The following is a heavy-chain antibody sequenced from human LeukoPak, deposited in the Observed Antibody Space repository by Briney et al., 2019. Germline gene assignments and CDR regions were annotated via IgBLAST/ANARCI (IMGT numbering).Heavy chain of an antibody. Sequence: PSETLSLTCTVSGGSISSSSYYWGWVRQPPGKGREGVGSIYYSGSTYYNPSLKSRVTISVDTSKNQFSLKLSSVTAADTAVYYCARGRYNWNCDYWGQGTLVTVSS. CDR2: IYYSGST. CDR1: GGSISSSSYY. D-gene: IGHD1-20*01. J-gene: IGHJ4*02. V-gene: IGHV4-39*01. CDR3: ARGRYNWNCDY.